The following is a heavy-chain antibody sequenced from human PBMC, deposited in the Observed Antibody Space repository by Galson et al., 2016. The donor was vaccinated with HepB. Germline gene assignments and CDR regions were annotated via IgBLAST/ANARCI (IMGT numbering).Heavy chain of an antibody. V-gene: IGHV3-48*04. CDR1: GFTFSTHS. D-gene: IGHD1-26*01. Sequence: SLRLSCAVSGFTFSTHSMNWDRQSPGKGLEWIAYIDGESGIILYADPVKGRFIISRDNAENSLHLQMNTLRGEDTAVYYCARDGTGTGSYSGAFYWGQGALVTVSS. CDR2: IDGESGII. J-gene: IGHJ4*02. CDR3: ARDGTGTGSYSGAFY.